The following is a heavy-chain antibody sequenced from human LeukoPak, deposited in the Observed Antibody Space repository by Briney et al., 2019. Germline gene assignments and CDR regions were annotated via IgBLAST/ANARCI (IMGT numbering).Heavy chain of an antibody. Sequence: GASVKVSCRSSGYIFTKYGINWVRQAPGQGLEWMGWMNVYQGNTNYAQKFQGRVTMTTDTSISTAYMELSSLRSDDTAVYYCARDLTSIVVVPAGWLDPWGQGTLVTVSS. V-gene: IGHV1-18*01. CDR1: GYIFTKYG. CDR3: ARDLTSIVVVPAGWLDP. D-gene: IGHD2-2*01. CDR2: MNVYQGNT. J-gene: IGHJ5*02.